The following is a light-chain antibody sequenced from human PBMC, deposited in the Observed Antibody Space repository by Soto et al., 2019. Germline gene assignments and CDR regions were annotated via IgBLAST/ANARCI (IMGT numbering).Light chain of an antibody. V-gene: IGKV2-28*01. J-gene: IGKJ1*01. CDR2: LGS. Sequence: DIVMTQSPLSLPVTPGEPASISCRSSQSLLHSNGYNYLDWYLQKPGQSPQLLIYLGSNRASGVPDRFSDSGSGTDFTLKISRVEAEDVGVYDCMQALQTPRTFGQGTKVEIK. CDR1: QSLLHSNGYNY. CDR3: MQALQTPRT.